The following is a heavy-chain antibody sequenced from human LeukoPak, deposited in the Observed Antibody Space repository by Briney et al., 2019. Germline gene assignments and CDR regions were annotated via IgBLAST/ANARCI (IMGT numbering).Heavy chain of an antibody. V-gene: IGHV3-21*01. CDR2: ISGSSSYM. Sequence: GGSLRLSCAASGFPFSAYRMNWVRQAPGKGLEWVSSISGSSSYMFYADSVKGRFTISRDNAKNSLYLQMNSLRAEDTAVYYCAKAYYDSSGYSYYFDYWGQGTLVTVSS. D-gene: IGHD3-22*01. CDR3: AKAYYDSSGYSYYFDY. J-gene: IGHJ4*02. CDR1: GFPFSAYR.